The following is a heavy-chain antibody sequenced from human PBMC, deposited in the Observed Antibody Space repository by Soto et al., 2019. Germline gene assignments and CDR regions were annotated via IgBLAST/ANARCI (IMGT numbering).Heavy chain of an antibody. CDR3: ARVEYCSSTSCYYYYYYYMDV. D-gene: IGHD2-2*01. CDR1: GYTFTSYG. Sequence: ASVKVSCKASGYTFTSYGISWVRQAPGQGLEWMGWISAYNGNTNYAQKLQGRVTMTTDTSTSTAYIELRSLRSEDTAVYYCARVEYCSSTSCYYYYYYYMDVWGKGTTVTVSS. CDR2: ISAYNGNT. J-gene: IGHJ6*03. V-gene: IGHV1-18*01.